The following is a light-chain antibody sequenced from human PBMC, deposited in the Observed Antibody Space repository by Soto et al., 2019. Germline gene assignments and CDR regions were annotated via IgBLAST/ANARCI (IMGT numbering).Light chain of an antibody. CDR3: SSYTGSSTTV. Sequence: QSVLTQPASVSGSPGQSITISCTGSNSDVGGYNYVSWYQQHPGRAPKVMIFEVNNRPSGVSNRFSGSKSGNTASLTISGLQAEDDADYYCSSYTGSSTTVFGTGPNVAVL. J-gene: IGLJ1*01. CDR1: NSDVGGYNY. V-gene: IGLV2-14*01. CDR2: EVN.